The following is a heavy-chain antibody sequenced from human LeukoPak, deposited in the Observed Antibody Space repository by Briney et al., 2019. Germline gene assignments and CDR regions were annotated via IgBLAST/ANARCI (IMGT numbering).Heavy chain of an antibody. CDR2: INPSGGST. V-gene: IGHV1-46*01. D-gene: IGHD6-19*01. J-gene: IGHJ5*02. Sequence: ASVKVSCKASGGTFSSYAISWVRQAPGQGLEWMGIINPSGGSTSYAQKFQGRVTMTRDTSTSTVYMELSSLRSEDTAVYYCAYSSGWSYNWFDPWGQGTLVTVSS. CDR3: AYSSGWSYNWFDP. CDR1: GGTFSSYA.